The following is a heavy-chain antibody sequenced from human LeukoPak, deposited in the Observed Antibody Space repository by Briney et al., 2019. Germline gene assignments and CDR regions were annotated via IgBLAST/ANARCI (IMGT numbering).Heavy chain of an antibody. D-gene: IGHD2-2*01. V-gene: IGHV4-39*07. CDR1: GGSVSSSNYY. CDR3: ARGLNTAAAPYYYYYYMDV. Sequence: SETLSLTCTVSGGSVSSSNYYWGWIRQPPGKGLEWIGIIYYSGNTFYNPSLKSRVTISVDTSKNQFSLKMSSVTAADTAVYYCARGLNTAAAPYYYYYYMDVWGKGTTVTVSS. J-gene: IGHJ6*03. CDR2: IYYSGNT.